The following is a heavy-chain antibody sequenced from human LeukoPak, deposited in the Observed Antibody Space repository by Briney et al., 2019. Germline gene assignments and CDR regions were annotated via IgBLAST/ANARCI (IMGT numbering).Heavy chain of an antibody. V-gene: IGHV4-59*08. J-gene: IGHJ4*02. Sequence: SETLSLTCTVSGGTISSYYWNWIRQPPGKGLEWIGYIHDSGSTKYNPSLKSRVTISVDTSKNHFSLKLSSVTAADTAVYYCARQTVAPRYLDYWGQGTLVTVSS. CDR1: GGTISSYY. D-gene: IGHD6-19*01. CDR2: IHDSGST. CDR3: ARQTVAPRYLDY.